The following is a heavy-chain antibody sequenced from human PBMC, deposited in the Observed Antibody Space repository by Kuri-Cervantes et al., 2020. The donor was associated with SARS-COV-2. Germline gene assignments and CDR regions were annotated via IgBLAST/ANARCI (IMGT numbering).Heavy chain of an antibody. J-gene: IGHJ5*02. CDR1: GGTFSSYA. CDR3: ARGHTSSSWDNWFDP. V-gene: IGHV1-69*13. CDR2: IIPIFGTA. Sequence: SVKVSCKASGGTFSSYAISWVRQAPGQGLEWMGGIIPIFGTANYAQKFQGRVTITADESTSTAYMEPRSLRSDDTAVYYCARGHTSSSWDNWFDPWGQGTLVTVSS. D-gene: IGHD6-13*01.